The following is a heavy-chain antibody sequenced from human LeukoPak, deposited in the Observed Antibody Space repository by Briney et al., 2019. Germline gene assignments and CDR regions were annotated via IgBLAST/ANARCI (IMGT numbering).Heavy chain of an antibody. CDR1: GYTFTGYY. V-gene: IGHV1-2*02. J-gene: IGHJ4*02. Sequence: GASVKVSCKASGYTFTGYYMHWVRQAPGQGLEWMGWINPNSGGTNYAQKFQGRVTMTRDTSISTAYMELSRLRSDGTAVYYCARGFVAVAGTIGYWGQGTLVTVSS. CDR3: ARGFVAVAGTIGY. CDR2: INPNSGGT. D-gene: IGHD6-19*01.